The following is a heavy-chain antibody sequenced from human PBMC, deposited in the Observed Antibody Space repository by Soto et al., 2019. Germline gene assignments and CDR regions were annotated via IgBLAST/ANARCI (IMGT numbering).Heavy chain of an antibody. D-gene: IGHD1-7*01. CDR2: ISSNGGRT. J-gene: IGHJ1*01. CDR3: AKYSELPYEAYLQQ. CDR1: GFTFSVSA. Sequence: CAASGFTFSVSAMSWVRQAPGKGLEWVSAISSNGGRTFYADSLRGRFTISRDNSKSALYLQMNNLRAEDTAIYYCAKYSELPYEAYLQQWGQGTLVTVSS. V-gene: IGHV3-23*01.